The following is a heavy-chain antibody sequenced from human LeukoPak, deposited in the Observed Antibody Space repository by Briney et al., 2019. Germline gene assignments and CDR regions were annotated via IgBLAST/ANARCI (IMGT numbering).Heavy chain of an antibody. J-gene: IGHJ5*02. CDR2: IYHSGRT. V-gene: IGHV4-38-2*02. CDR1: GNSISSGYY. CDR3: ARGRRGYCSGGSCYSGRNWFDP. Sequence: SETLSLTCTVSGNSISSGYYWGWIRQPPGKWLEWIGSIYHSGRTYYNPSLKSRVTISVDTSKNQFSLKLSSVTAADTAVYYCARGRRGYCSGGSCYSGRNWFDPWGQGTLVTVSS. D-gene: IGHD2-15*01.